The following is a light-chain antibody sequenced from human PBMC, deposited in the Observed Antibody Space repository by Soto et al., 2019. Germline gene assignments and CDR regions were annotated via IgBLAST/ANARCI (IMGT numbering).Light chain of an antibody. V-gene: IGLV7-43*01. CDR1: TGAVTSGYY. Sequence: TVVTQEPSLTVSPGGTVTLTCASSTGAVTSGYYPNWFQQKPGQAPRALIYSTSNKYSWTPARFSGSLLGGKAALTLSGVQPEDEAEYYCLLYYGGQLGVFGGGTKLTVL. CDR2: STS. J-gene: IGLJ2*01. CDR3: LLYYGGQLGV.